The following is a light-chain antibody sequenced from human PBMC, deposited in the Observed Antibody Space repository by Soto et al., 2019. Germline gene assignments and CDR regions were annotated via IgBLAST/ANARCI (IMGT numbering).Light chain of an antibody. CDR3: QQYDDLPFT. CDR1: QDIRYY. V-gene: IGKV1-33*01. J-gene: IGKJ3*01. Sequence: DIQIAQSPSSLSASVGDRVTITCQASQDIRYYLNWYEQKPGKAPKLLIYDASNLETGVPSRFSGGGSGTDFTFTINSLQPEDIATFYCQQYDDLPFTFVPGTKVDIK. CDR2: DAS.